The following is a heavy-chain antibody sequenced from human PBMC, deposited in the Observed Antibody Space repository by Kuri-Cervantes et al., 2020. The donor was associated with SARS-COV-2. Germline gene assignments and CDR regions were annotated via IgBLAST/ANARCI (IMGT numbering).Heavy chain of an antibody. V-gene: IGHV4-38-2*02. Sequence: GSLRLSCTVSGYSIISGYYWGWIRQPPGKGLEWIGSIYHSGGTYYNPSLKSRVTISVDTSKNQFSLKLSSVTAADTAVYYCARVGVQLWLDYWGQGTLVTVSS. CDR2: IYHSGGT. J-gene: IGHJ4*02. CDR3: ARVGVQLWLDY. CDR1: GYSIISGYY. D-gene: IGHD5-18*01.